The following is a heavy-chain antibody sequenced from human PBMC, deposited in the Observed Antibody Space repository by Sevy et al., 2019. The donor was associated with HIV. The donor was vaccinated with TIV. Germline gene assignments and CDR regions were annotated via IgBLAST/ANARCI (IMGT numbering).Heavy chain of an antibody. D-gene: IGHD3-3*01. J-gene: IGHJ4*02. Sequence: SQTLSLTCAVSGDSLSSNSAAWNSIRQSPSRGLESQGRTYYSSKWHTDYAVSVKSRIIINPDTSKNQFSLQLTSVTPEDTAVYYCAGDEGFSLFDYWGQGTLVTVSS. CDR2: TYYSSKWHT. CDR1: GDSLSSNSAA. V-gene: IGHV6-1*01. CDR3: AGDEGFSLFDY.